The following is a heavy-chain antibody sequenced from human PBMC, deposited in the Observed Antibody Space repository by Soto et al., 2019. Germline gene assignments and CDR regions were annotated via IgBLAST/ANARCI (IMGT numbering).Heavy chain of an antibody. V-gene: IGHV4-34*01. Sequence: SETLSLTCAVYGGSFSGYYWSWIRQPPGKGLEWIGEINHSGSTNYNPSLKSRVTISVDTSKNQFSLKLSSVTAADTAVYYCARVLRRYSSGPYYFDYWGQGTLVTVSS. CDR2: INHSGST. D-gene: IGHD6-19*01. J-gene: IGHJ4*02. CDR3: ARVLRRYSSGPYYFDY. CDR1: GGSFSGYY.